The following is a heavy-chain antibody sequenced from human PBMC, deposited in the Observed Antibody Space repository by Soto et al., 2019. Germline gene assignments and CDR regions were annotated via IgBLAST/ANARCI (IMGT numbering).Heavy chain of an antibody. D-gene: IGHD3-16*02. J-gene: IGHJ3*02. CDR2: IKSKTDGGTT. CDR3: TTDAYDYIWGSYPNDAFDI. Sequence: EVQLVESGGGLVKPGGSLRLSCAASGFTFSNAWMSWVRQAPGKGLEWVGRIKSKTDGGTTDYAAPVKGRFTISRDDSKNTLYLQMNSLTTEDTAVYYCTTDAYDYIWGSYPNDAFDIWGQGTIVTVSS. V-gene: IGHV3-15*01. CDR1: GFTFSNAW.